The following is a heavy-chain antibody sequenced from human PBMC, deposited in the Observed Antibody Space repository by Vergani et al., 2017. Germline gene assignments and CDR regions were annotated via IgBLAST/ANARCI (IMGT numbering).Heavy chain of an antibody. CDR3: ARSFHDYGDFYPIGDY. J-gene: IGHJ4*02. CDR1: GFTFSSYS. D-gene: IGHD4-17*01. V-gene: IGHV3-21*01. Sequence: EVQLVESGGGLVKPGGSLRLSCAASGFTFSSYSMNWVRQAPGKGLEWVLSISSSSSYIYYADSVKGRFTISRDNAKNSLYLQMNSLRAEDTAVYYCARSFHDYGDFYPIGDYWGQGTLVTVSS. CDR2: ISSSSSYI.